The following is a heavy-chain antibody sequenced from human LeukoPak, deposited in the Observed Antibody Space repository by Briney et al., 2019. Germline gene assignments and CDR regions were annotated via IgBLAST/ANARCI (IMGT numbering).Heavy chain of an antibody. CDR1: GYSFTSYW. CDR3: LVAATLVDWFDP. CDR2: IYPGDSDT. J-gene: IGHJ5*02. V-gene: IGHV5-51*01. D-gene: IGHD2-15*01. Sequence: GESLKISCKGSGYSFTSYWIGWVRQMPGKGLDWMGIIYPGDSDTRYSPSFQGQVTISADKSISTAYPQWSSLKASDTAMYYCLVAATLVDWFDPWGQGTLVTVSS.